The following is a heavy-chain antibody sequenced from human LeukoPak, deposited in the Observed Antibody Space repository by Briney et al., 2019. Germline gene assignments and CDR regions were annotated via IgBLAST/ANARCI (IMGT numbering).Heavy chain of an antibody. V-gene: IGHV4-39*01. Sequence: SETLSLTCTVSGGSISSSSYYWGWIRQPPGKGLEWIGSMYYIGSTYYNPSLKSRVTISVDTAKNQFSLKLSSVTAADTAVYYCARTGITGTTSDYWGQGTLVTVSS. J-gene: IGHJ4*02. CDR3: ARTGITGTTSDY. CDR2: MYYIGST. CDR1: GGSISSSSYY. D-gene: IGHD1-20*01.